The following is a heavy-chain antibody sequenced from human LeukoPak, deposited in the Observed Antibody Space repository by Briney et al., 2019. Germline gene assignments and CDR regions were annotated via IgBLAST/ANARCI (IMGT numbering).Heavy chain of an antibody. V-gene: IGHV1-46*01. CDR3: ARTAGGFDY. CDR2: INPNGDRT. Sequence: ASVKVSCKASEDTFTNYYMHWVRQAPGQGLEWLGIINPNGDRTAYAQKFQGRVTITRNTSISTAYMELSSLRSEDTAVYYCARTAGGFDYWGQGTLVTVSS. D-gene: IGHD3-10*01. J-gene: IGHJ4*02. CDR1: EDTFTNYY.